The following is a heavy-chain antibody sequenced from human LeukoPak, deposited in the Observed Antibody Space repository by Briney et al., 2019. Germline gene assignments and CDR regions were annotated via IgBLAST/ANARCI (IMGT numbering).Heavy chain of an antibody. CDR2: ITPLFGTA. D-gene: IGHD2-15*01. J-gene: IGHJ6*02. V-gene: IGHV1-69*13. Sequence: SVKVSCKASGGTFSKYTISWVRQRPGQGLEWMGGITPLFGTANYAQKFQGRVTITADESTSTAYMELSSLRSEDTAVYYCARGRYCSGGSCYFRQTEPSQYYYYYYGMDVWGQGTTVTVSS. CDR3: ARGRYCSGGSCYFRQTEPSQYYYYYYGMDV. CDR1: GGTFSKYT.